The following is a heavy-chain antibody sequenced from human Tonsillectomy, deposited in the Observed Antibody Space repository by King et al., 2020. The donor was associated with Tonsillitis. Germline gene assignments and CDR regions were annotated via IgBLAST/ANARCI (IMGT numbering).Heavy chain of an antibody. Sequence: VQLVESGGGLVKPGGSLRLSCAASGFTFSSYSMNWVRQSPGKGLEWVSSISSSSSYIYYADSVKGRFAISRDNAKHSLYLQMNSLRAEDTAVYYCARVCSGGSCYPYYYGMDAWGQGTTVTVSS. D-gene: IGHD2-15*01. CDR3: ARVCSGGSCYPYYYGMDA. V-gene: IGHV3-21*01. CDR1: GFTFSSYS. CDR2: ISSSSSYI. J-gene: IGHJ6*02.